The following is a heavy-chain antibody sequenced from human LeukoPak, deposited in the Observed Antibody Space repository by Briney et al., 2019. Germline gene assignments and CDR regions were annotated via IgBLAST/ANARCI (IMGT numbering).Heavy chain of an antibody. Sequence: SETLSLTCTVPGGSISSGDYYWSWIRQPPGKGLEWIGYIYYSGSTYYNPSLKSRVTISVDTSKNQFSLKLSSVTAADTAVYYCASSSIAARNFDYWGQGTLVTVSS. CDR1: GGSISSGDYY. CDR3: ASSSIAARNFDY. V-gene: IGHV4-30-4*08. CDR2: IYYSGST. J-gene: IGHJ4*02. D-gene: IGHD6-6*01.